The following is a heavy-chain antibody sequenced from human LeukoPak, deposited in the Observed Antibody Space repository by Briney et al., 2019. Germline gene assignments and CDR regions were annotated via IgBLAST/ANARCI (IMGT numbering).Heavy chain of an antibody. J-gene: IGHJ4*02. Sequence: GGSLRLSCAASGFTFSSYGMHWVRQAPGKGLEWVAVIRYDGSNKYYADSVKGRFTISRDNSKNTLYLQMNSLRAEDTAVYYCARDRVYSSSRTIDYWGQGTLVTVSS. V-gene: IGHV3-33*01. CDR1: GFTFSSYG. CDR3: ARDRVYSSSRTIDY. CDR2: IRYDGSNK. D-gene: IGHD6-6*01.